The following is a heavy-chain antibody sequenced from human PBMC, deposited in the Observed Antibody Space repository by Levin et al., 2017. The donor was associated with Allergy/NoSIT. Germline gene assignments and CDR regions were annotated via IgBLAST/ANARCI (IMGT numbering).Heavy chain of an antibody. Sequence: KISCKASGGTFSSYAISWVRQAPGQGLEWMGGIIPIFGTANYAQKFQGRVTITADESTSTAYMELSSLRSEDTAVYYCARSGYSSSWFIFAFDIWGQGTMVTVSS. CDR2: IIPIFGTA. J-gene: IGHJ3*02. CDR3: ARSGYSSSWFIFAFDI. V-gene: IGHV1-69*01. CDR1: GGTFSSYA. D-gene: IGHD6-13*01.